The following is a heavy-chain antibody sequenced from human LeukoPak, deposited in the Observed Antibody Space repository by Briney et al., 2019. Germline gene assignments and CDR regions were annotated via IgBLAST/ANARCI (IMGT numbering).Heavy chain of an antibody. V-gene: IGHV3-23*01. CDR1: GFSFSDYA. D-gene: IGHD6-13*01. J-gene: IGHJ4*02. CDR3: AKLSSSWPEYYFDY. Sequence: PGGSLRLSCAASGFSFSDYAMSWVRQTPGKGLEWVSTIVGSGATTYFVDSAQGRFTISRDNSKNTLYLHMNSLRAEDTAVYYCAKLSSSWPEYYFDYWGQGTLVTVSS. CDR2: IVGSGATT.